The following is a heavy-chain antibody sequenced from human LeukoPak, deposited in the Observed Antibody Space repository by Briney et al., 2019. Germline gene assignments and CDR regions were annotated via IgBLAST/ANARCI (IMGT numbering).Heavy chain of an antibody. CDR1: GGTFSSYA. D-gene: IGHD3-3*01. CDR2: IIPIFGTA. CDR3: ARDVGGDFWSGFHYFDY. J-gene: IGHJ4*02. V-gene: IGHV1-69*13. Sequence: ASVKVSCKASGGTFSSYATSWVRQAPGQGLEWMGGIIPIFGTANYAQKFQGRVTITADESTSTAYMELSSLRSEDTAVYYCARDVGGDFWSGFHYFDYWGQGTLVTVSS.